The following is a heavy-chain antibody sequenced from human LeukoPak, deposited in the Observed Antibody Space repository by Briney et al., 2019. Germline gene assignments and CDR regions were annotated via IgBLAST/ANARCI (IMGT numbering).Heavy chain of an antibody. Sequence: GGSLGLSCVASGLTFNTYPMAWVRQAPGKGLEWVSRISGSGDVTYYTDSVRGRFTISRDNSKNKVFLQMNSLRAEDTAIYFCATDSNPFDFWGQGTLVTVSS. CDR2: ISGSGDVT. J-gene: IGHJ4*02. CDR1: GLTFNTYP. V-gene: IGHV3-23*01. D-gene: IGHD6-13*01. CDR3: ATDSNPFDF.